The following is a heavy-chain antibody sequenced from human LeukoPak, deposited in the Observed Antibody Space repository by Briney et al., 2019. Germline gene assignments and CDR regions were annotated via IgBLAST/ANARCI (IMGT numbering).Heavy chain of an antibody. J-gene: IGHJ3*02. CDR3: ARGYAYCSGSSCYSFAFDI. V-gene: IGHV4-61*01. CDR2: IYYSGTT. D-gene: IGHD2-15*01. Sequence: PSETLSLTCTVSGGSVSSGSHYWSWIRQPPGKGLEWIGYIYYSGTTNYSPSLKSRVTISVDTSKNQLSLKLRSMTAADTAVYYCARGYAYCSGSSCYSFAFDIWGQGTMVTVSS. CDR1: GGSVSSGSHY.